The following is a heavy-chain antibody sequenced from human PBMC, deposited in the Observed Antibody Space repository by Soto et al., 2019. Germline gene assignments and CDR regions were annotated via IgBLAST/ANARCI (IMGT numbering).Heavy chain of an antibody. CDR3: ARDRFTTYYYDSSGYFGY. CDR2: ISAYNGNT. J-gene: IGHJ4*01. Sequence: RQAPGQGLEWMGWISAYNGNTNYAQKLQGRVTMTTDTSTNTAYMELRSLRSDDTAVYYCARDRFTTYYYDSSGYFGYWGHRALVTVP. V-gene: IGHV1-18*01. D-gene: IGHD3-22*01.